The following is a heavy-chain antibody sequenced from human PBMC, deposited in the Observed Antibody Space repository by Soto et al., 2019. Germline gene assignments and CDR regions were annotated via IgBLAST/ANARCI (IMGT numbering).Heavy chain of an antibody. V-gene: IGHV4-59*01. D-gene: IGHD6-19*01. Sequence: SETLSLTCTVSGGSISSYYWSWIRQPPGKGLEWIGYIYYSGSTNYNPSLKSRVTISVDTSKNQFSLKLSSVTAADTAVYYCARYGLRGWSHYFDYWGQGTLVTVSS. CDR2: IYYSGST. CDR1: GGSISSYY. CDR3: ARYGLRGWSHYFDY. J-gene: IGHJ4*02.